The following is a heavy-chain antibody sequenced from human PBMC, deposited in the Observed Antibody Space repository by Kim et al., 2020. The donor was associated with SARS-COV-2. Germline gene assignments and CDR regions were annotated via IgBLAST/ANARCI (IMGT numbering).Heavy chain of an antibody. CDR3: TTTGGYSYGPDYYYYGMDV. J-gene: IGHJ6*02. Sequence: GRFTISRDDSKNTLYLQMNSLKTEDTAVYYCTTTGGYSYGPDYYYYGMDVWGQGTTVTVSS. V-gene: IGHV3-15*01. D-gene: IGHD5-18*01.